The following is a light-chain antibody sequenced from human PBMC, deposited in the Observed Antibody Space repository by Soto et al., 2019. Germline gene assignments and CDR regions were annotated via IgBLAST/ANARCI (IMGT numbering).Light chain of an antibody. CDR3: QQYNNWPPFT. CDR1: QSVSGN. V-gene: IGKV3-15*01. Sequence: EIVMTQSPATLSVSPGEGVTLSCRASQSVSGNLAWYQQKPGQPPSLLIYGASTRATGIPARFSGSGSGTEFTLTISGLQSEDFAVYYCQQYNNWPPFTFGQGTKLEIK. J-gene: IGKJ2*01. CDR2: GAS.